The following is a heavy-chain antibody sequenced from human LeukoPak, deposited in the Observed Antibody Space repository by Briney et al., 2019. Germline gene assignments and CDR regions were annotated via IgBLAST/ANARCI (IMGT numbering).Heavy chain of an antibody. Sequence: GGSLRLSCAASGFNFSSYAMSWVRQAPGKGLEWVSTISDHGGATYYVDSVKRRFIISRDNSKNTLYLQMDRLRAEDTALYYCAKSFGSGWDDNWVDSWGQGNLVNGSS. D-gene: IGHD6-19*01. CDR2: ISDHGGAT. CDR3: AKSFGSGWDDNWVDS. V-gene: IGHV3-23*01. J-gene: IGHJ5*01. CDR1: GFNFSSYA.